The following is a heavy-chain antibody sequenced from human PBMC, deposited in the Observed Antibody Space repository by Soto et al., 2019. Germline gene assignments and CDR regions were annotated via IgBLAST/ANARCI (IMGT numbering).Heavy chain of an antibody. D-gene: IGHD2-2*01. CDR2: IGESGTPT. CDR1: GFTFSSYA. CDR3: ARYIPGVRYYGMDV. Sequence: EVQLLESGGGLVQPGGSLRLSCAASGFTFSSYAMKWVRQAPGKGLEWVSLIGESGTPTYYADSVKGRFTLSRDNSGNTLFLEMYSLRAEDTAVYYGARYIPGVRYYGMDVWGQGTTVTVSS. V-gene: IGHV3-23*01. J-gene: IGHJ6*02.